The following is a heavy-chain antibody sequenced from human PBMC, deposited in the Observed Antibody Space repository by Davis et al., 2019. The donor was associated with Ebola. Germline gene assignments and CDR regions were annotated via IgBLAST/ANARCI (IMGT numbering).Heavy chain of an antibody. V-gene: IGHV3-30*04. J-gene: IGHJ4*02. CDR2: ISTDGSTT. Sequence: GESLKISCAASGSSFHTYTINWFRQAPGRGLEWLAVISTDGSTTFYADSVKGRFTISRDNSKNTLSLQMNSLDTEDTAVYYCAGAVAGTEDLQYWGQGTLVTVSS. D-gene: IGHD6-19*01. CDR3: AGAVAGTEDLQY. CDR1: GSSFHTYT.